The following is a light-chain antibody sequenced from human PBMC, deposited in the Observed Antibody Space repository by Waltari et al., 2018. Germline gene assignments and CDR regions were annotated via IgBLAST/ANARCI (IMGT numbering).Light chain of an antibody. CDR3: QHTFTTPIT. CDR2: AAS. CDR1: ERIDSH. Sequence: DIQLTQSPSFLSAPVGDRVIISCRASERIDSHLNWYQQRLGEAPKLLVFAASLLHSAVPSRFRGTASATEATLYIDNLQPEDSAVYYCQHTFTTPITFGQGTRLEI. V-gene: IGKV1-39*01. J-gene: IGKJ5*01.